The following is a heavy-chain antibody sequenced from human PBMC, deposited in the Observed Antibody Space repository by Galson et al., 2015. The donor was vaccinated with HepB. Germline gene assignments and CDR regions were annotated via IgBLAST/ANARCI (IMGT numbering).Heavy chain of an antibody. V-gene: IGHV3-23*01. Sequence: SLRLSCAASGFTFSSYAMSWVRQAPGKGLEWVSAISGSGGSTYYADSVKGRFTISGDNSKNTLYLQMNSLRAEDTAVYYCAKDRCSGGSCPLGPWGQGTLVTVSS. CDR2: ISGSGGST. CDR1: GFTFSSYA. CDR3: AKDRCSGGSCPLGP. D-gene: IGHD2-15*01. J-gene: IGHJ5*02.